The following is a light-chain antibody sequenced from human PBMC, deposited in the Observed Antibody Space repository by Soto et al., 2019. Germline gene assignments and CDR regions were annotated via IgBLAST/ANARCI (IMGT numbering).Light chain of an antibody. J-gene: IGKJ5*01. V-gene: IGKV1-5*01. CDR3: QQYDDLPIT. CDR1: QGISRW. CDR2: DAS. Sequence: DIQMTQSPSTLSASLGDRVTITCRASQGISRWLAWYQQRPGKAPKLLIYDASTLHSGVPSRFRGSGSGTEFSFNITSLQPEDVATYYCQQYDDLPITFGQGTRLEIK.